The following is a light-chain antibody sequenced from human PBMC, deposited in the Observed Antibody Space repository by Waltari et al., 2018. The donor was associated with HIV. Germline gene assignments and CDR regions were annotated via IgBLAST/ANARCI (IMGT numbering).Light chain of an antibody. Sequence: QSVVTQPPSVSGTPGQTVTIPCSGSPSNIGIQTVNWSQHLPGTAPKRLIYGNYQRPSGVPDRFSASKSGTSASLAISGLQSEDEADYYCASWDASLNGWVFGGGTKLTVL. V-gene: IGLV1-44*01. CDR2: GNY. CDR1: PSNIGIQT. CDR3: ASWDASLNGWV. J-gene: IGLJ3*02.